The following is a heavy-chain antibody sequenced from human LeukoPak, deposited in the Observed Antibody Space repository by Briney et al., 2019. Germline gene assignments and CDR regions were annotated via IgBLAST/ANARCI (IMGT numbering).Heavy chain of an antibody. Sequence: GGSLRLSCAASGFTFSSYSMNWVRQAPGKGLEWVSSISSSSSYIYYADSVKGRFTISRDNAKNSLYLQMNSLRAEDTAVYYCARDGDYDFWSGYFDYWGQGTLVTVSS. CDR1: GFTFSSYS. V-gene: IGHV3-21*01. CDR2: ISSSSSYI. CDR3: ARDGDYDFWSGYFDY. D-gene: IGHD3-3*01. J-gene: IGHJ4*02.